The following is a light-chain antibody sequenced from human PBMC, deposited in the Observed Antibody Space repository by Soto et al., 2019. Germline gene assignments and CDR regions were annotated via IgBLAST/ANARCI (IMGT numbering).Light chain of an antibody. V-gene: IGKV3-20*01. CDR2: GAS. J-gene: IGKJ1*01. Sequence: EIVLTQSPGTLSLSPGERATLSCRASQSVRGTYLAWYQKTPGQAPRLLICGASTRATDMPGTFSGRVSGTDFALTISRLEPGDLAVYDCEQYVTSPPGTFCQGTKVDIK. CDR3: EQYVTSPPGT. CDR1: QSVRGTY.